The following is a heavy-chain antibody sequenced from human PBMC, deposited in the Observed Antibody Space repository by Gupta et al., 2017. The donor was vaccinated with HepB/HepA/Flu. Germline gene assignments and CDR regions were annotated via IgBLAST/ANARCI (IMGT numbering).Heavy chain of an antibody. CDR1: GFTVSSNY. CDR3: ARGSIVVTAYFDS. J-gene: IGHJ4*02. Sequence: EVQLVESGGGLVQPGGSLGLSCAASGFTVSSNYMSWVRQAPGKGLEWVSVIYSGGSTYYADSVKGRFTISRHSSKNTLSLQMNSLRTEDTAVYYCARGSIVVTAYFDSWGQGALVTVSS. CDR2: IYSGGST. V-gene: IGHV3-53*04. D-gene: IGHD3-22*01.